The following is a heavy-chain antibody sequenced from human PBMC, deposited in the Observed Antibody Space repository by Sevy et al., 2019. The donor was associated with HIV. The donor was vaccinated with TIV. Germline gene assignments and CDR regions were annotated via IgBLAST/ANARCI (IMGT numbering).Heavy chain of an antibody. CDR2: ISAYNGNT. V-gene: IGHV1-18*01. CDR3: ARSSRDVYDFWSGYLYRFDP. D-gene: IGHD3-3*01. J-gene: IGHJ5*02. CDR1: GYTFTSYG. Sequence: ASVKVSCKASGYTFTSYGISWVRQAPGQGLEWMGWISAYNGNTNYAQKLQGRVTMTTDTSTSTAYMELRSLGSDDTAVYYCARSSRDVYDFWSGYLYRFDPWGQGTLVTVSS.